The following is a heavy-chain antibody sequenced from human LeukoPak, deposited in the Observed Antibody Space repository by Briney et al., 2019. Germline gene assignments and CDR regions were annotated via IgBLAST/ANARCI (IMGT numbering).Heavy chain of an antibody. CDR2: ISSSSSTI. J-gene: IGHJ4*02. CDR1: RFTFSSYS. V-gene: IGHV3-48*01. Sequence: GGSLRLSCGASRFTFSSYSMNWVRQAPGKGLEWVSYISSSSSTIYYADSVKGRFTISRDSSKNTVDLQMNSLRAEDTAVYFCARDLGNSGRFDYWGQGTLVTVSS. CDR3: ARDLGNSGRFDY. D-gene: IGHD4-23*01.